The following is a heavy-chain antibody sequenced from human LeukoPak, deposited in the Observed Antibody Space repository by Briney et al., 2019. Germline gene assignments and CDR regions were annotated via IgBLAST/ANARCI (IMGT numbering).Heavy chain of an antibody. D-gene: IGHD6-19*01. V-gene: IGHV4-61*02. CDR2: IYTSGST. CDR1: GGSISSGSYY. J-gene: IGHJ6*03. CDR3: ARDMRRSSGWGYYYYYMDV. Sequence: PSETLSLTCTVSGGSISSGSYYWSWIRQPAGKGLEWIGRIYTSGSTNYNPSLKSRVTISVDTSKNQFSLKLSSVTAADTAVYYCARDMRRSSGWGYYYYYMDVWGKGTTVTISS.